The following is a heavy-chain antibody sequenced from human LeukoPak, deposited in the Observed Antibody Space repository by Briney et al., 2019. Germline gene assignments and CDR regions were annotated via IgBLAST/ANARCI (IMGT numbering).Heavy chain of an antibody. CDR2: IIPIFGTA. Sequence: EASVKVSCKASGGTFSSYAISWVRQAPGQGLEWMGGIIPIFGTANCAQKFQGRVTITADESTSTAYMELSSLRSEDTAVYYCARSTTVTPYYFDYWGQGTLVTVSS. CDR1: GGTFSSYA. V-gene: IGHV1-69*01. J-gene: IGHJ4*02. D-gene: IGHD4-17*01. CDR3: ARSTTVTPYYFDY.